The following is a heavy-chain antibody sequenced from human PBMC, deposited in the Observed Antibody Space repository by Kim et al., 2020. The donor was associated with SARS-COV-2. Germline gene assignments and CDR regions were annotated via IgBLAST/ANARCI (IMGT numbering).Heavy chain of an antibody. V-gene: IGHV3-23*01. Sequence: GGSLRLSCTASGFTFSRYVMSWVRQAPGKGLEWVSGISGSGTDTYYADSVRGRFTISRDNSDNTLILQMNSLRAEDTAIYYCAKDPEGYSSGWYPYYFQYWGQGTLLTVSS. J-gene: IGHJ4*02. D-gene: IGHD6-19*01. CDR1: GFTFSRYV. CDR2: ISGSGTDT. CDR3: AKDPEGYSSGWYPYYFQY.